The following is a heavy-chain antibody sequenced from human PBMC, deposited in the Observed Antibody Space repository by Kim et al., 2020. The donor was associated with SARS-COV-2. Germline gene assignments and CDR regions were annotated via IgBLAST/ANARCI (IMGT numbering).Heavy chain of an antibody. J-gene: IGHJ5*02. Sequence: SETLSLTCTVSGGSISSSSYYWGWIRQPPGKGLEWIGSIYYSGSTYYNPSLKSRVTISVDTSKNQFSLKLSSVTAADTAVYYCARRYSVGPLVEPWGQGTLVTVSS. D-gene: IGHD2-8*02. CDR1: GGSISSSSYY. V-gene: IGHV4-39*01. CDR2: IYYSGST. CDR3: ARRYSVGPLVEP.